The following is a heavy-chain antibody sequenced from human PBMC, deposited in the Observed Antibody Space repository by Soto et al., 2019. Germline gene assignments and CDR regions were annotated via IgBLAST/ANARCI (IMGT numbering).Heavy chain of an antibody. D-gene: IGHD7-27*01. V-gene: IGHV4-30-4*01. CDR1: GGSITAVNSC. CDR2: IYNGGTT. CDR3: ARGPSGDKVAY. Sequence: QVQLQESGPGLVKPSQTLSLTCTVSGGSITAVNSCWSWIRQSPDKGLEWIGHIYNGGTTYNNPSLTSXXTXSXXTSNHQFSLKLSSVSAADTAVYYCARGPSGDKVAYWGQGTLVTVSS. J-gene: IGHJ4*02.